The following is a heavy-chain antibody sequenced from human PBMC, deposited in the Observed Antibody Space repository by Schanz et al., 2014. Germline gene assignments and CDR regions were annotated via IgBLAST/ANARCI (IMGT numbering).Heavy chain of an antibody. CDR1: GFTLSNSD. CDR2: IGYLGDT. D-gene: IGHD2-15*01. CDR3: ARDRGYCSGGSCLTFDY. Sequence: VQLVESGGGLVQPGGSLRLSCAASGFTLSNSDMHWVRQGTGKGLEWVSTIGYLGDTYYPDSVKGRFTVSRDSGQNSLYLQMNSLRAGDTAVYYCARDRGYCSGGSCLTFDYWGQGTLVTVSS. J-gene: IGHJ4*02. V-gene: IGHV3-13*01.